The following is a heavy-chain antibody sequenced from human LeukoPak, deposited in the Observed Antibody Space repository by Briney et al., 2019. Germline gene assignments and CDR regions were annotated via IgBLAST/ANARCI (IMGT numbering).Heavy chain of an antibody. CDR1: GGSISSYY. D-gene: IGHD1-26*01. V-gene: IGHV4-59*08. CDR3: ATGDSGSYYAFDI. Sequence: SETLSLTCTVSGGSISSYYWSWIRQPPGKGLEWIGYIYYSGSTNYNPSLKSRVTISVDTSKNQFSLKLSSVTAADTAVYYCATGDSGSYYAFDIWGQGTMVTVSS. CDR2: IYYSGST. J-gene: IGHJ3*02.